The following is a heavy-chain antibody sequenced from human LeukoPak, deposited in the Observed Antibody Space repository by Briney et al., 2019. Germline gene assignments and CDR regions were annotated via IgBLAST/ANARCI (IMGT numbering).Heavy chain of an antibody. CDR3: AKDGYCSGGNCYSANDAFDI. CDR1: GFTFSSYS. V-gene: IGHV3-21*04. CDR2: ISSSSSYI. Sequence: GGSLRLSCAASGFTFSSYSMNWVRQAPGKGLEWVSSISSSSSYIYYADSVEGRFTISRDNAKNSLYLQMNSLRAEDTATYYCAKDGYCSGGNCYSANDAFDIWGQGTMVTVSS. D-gene: IGHD2-15*01. J-gene: IGHJ3*02.